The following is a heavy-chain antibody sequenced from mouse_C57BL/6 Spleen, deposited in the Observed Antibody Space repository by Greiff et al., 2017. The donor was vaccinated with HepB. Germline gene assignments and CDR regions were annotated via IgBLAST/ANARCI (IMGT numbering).Heavy chain of an antibody. CDR2: IDPSDSET. D-gene: IGHD2-4*01. Sequence: QVHVKQSGAELVRPGSSVKLSCKASGYTFTSYWMHWVKQRPIQGLEWIGNIDPSDSETHYNQKFKDKATLTVDKSSSTAYMQLSSLTSEDSAVYYCARYSIYYDYEDYWGQGTTLTVSS. CDR3: ARYSIYYDYEDY. V-gene: IGHV1-52*01. CDR1: GYTFTSYW. J-gene: IGHJ2*01.